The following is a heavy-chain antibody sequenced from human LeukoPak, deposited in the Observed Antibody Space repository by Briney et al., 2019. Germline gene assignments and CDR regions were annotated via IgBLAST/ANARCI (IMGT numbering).Heavy chain of an antibody. CDR1: GGSISSYY. D-gene: IGHD1-20*01. J-gene: IGHJ4*02. CDR3: ARHSGITGTTWGYFDY. Sequence: PSETLSLTCTVSGGSISSYYWSWIRQPPGKGLEWIGYIYYSGSTNYNPSLKSRVTISVDTSKNQFSLKLSSVTAADTAVYYCARHSGITGTTWGYFDYWGQGTLVTVSS. V-gene: IGHV4-59*08. CDR2: IYYSGST.